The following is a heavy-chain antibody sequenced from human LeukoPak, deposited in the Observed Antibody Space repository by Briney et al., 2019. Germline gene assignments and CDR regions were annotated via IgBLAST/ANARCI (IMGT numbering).Heavy chain of an antibody. V-gene: IGHV3-66*01. Sequence: PGGSLRLSCAASGFTFSSYGMSWVRQAPGKGLECVSIIYRGGEAYYADSVRDRFTISRDNSKNTLYLQMNSLRAEDTAVYYCARGSPFEYWGQGTLVTVSS. CDR3: ARGSPFEY. D-gene: IGHD3-10*01. CDR2: IYRGGEA. CDR1: GFTFSSYG. J-gene: IGHJ4*02.